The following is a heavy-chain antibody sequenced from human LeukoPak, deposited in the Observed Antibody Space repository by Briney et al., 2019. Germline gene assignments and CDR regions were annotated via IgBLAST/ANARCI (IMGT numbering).Heavy chain of an antibody. CDR2: TNGDGSTT. V-gene: IGHV3-74*01. J-gene: IGHJ5*02. CDR3: ARSDWFDP. Sequence: PGGSLRLSCAASGFTFRSYWMHWVRQAPGKGLVWVSRTNGDGSTTTYADSVKGRFTISRDNAKNTLYLQMNSLRVEDTAVYYCARSDWFDPWGQGTLVTVSS. CDR1: GFTFRSYW.